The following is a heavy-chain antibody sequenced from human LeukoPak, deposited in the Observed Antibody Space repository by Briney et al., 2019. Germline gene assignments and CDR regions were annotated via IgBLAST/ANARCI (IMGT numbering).Heavy chain of an antibody. CDR3: ARPGGYYGSGSYLDY. V-gene: IGHV3-53*01. Sequence: PGGSLRLSCAASGFTVSSNYMSWVRQAPGKGLEWVSVIYSGGSTYYADSVKGRFTISRDNSKNTLYLQMNSPRAEDTAVYYCARPGGYYGSGSYLDYWGQGTLVTVSS. J-gene: IGHJ4*02. D-gene: IGHD3-10*01. CDR1: GFTVSSNY. CDR2: IYSGGST.